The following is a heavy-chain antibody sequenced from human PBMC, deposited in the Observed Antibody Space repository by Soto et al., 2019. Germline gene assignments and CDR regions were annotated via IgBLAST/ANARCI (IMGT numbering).Heavy chain of an antibody. CDR1: GYTFTSYA. D-gene: IGHD3-3*01. J-gene: IGHJ5*02. V-gene: IGHV1-3*01. CDR2: INAGNGNT. CDR3: VSARVPYYDFWSGEFDP. Sequence: QVQLVQSGAEVKKPGASVKVSYKASGYTFTSYAMHWVRQAPGQRLEWMGWINAGNGNTKYSQKFQGRVTITRDTSASTAYMELSSLRSEDTAVYYCVSARVPYYDFWSGEFDPWGQGTLVTVSS.